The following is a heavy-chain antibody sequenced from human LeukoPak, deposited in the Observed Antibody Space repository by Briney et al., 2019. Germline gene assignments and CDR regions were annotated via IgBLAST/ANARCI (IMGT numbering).Heavy chain of an antibody. D-gene: IGHD3-10*01. J-gene: IGHJ4*02. V-gene: IGHV3-21*01. CDR2: ISSSSTYI. Sequence: GGSLRLSCVASGFPFRSFSMNWVRQAPGKGLEWVSSISSSSTYIYYADSVKGRFTISRDNAKNSLYLQMNSLRVEDTAVYYCARAEGSGSSFDYWGQGTLVTVSS. CDR3: ARAEGSGSSFDY. CDR1: GFPFRSFS.